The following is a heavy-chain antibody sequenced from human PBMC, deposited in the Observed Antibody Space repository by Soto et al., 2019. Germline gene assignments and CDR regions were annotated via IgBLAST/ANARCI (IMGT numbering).Heavy chain of an antibody. V-gene: IGHV4-59*01. Sequence: SETLSLTCTVSGGSISGYYWSWIRQPPGKGLEWIGYIYYSGSTNYNPSLKSRVTISVDTSKNQFSLKLSSVTAADTAVYYCARVERDWFDPWGQGTLVTVSS. CDR1: GGSISGYY. D-gene: IGHD1-1*01. J-gene: IGHJ5*02. CDR3: ARVERDWFDP. CDR2: IYYSGST.